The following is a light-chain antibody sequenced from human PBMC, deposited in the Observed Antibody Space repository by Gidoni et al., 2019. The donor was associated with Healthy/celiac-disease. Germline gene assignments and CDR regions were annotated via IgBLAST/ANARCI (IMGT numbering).Light chain of an antibody. V-gene: IGKV2-30*01. CDR2: KVS. CDR1: QSLVYSDGHTY. Sequence: DVVLTQSPLSLPVTLGQPASISCRSSQSLVYSDGHTYLNWFQQRPGQSPRRLIYKVSNRDSGVPDRFSGSGSGTDFTLKISRVEAEDVGVYYCMQGTHPRTFGQGTKVEIK. CDR3: MQGTHPRT. J-gene: IGKJ1*01.